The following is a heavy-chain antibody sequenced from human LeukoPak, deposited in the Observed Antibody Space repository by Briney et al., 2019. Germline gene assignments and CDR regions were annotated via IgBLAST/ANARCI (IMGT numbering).Heavy chain of an antibody. CDR3: ARDMTNYYGSGSYYLDGGY. CDR1: GFTFSSYG. CDR2: ISSSSSYI. D-gene: IGHD3-10*01. Sequence: PGGSLRLSCAASGFTFSSYGMNWVRRAPGKGLEWVSSISSSSSYIYYADSVKGRFTISRDNAKNSLYLQMNSLRAEDTAVYYCARDMTNYYGSGSYYLDGGYWGQGTLVTVSS. V-gene: IGHV3-21*01. J-gene: IGHJ4*02.